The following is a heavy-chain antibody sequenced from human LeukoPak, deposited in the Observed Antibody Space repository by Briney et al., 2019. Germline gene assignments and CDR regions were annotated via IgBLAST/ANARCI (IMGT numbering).Heavy chain of an antibody. J-gene: IGHJ4*02. CDR1: GGSFSGYY. D-gene: IGHD3-22*01. Sequence: SETLSLTCAVYGGSFSGYYWSWIRQPPVKGLEWIGEINHGGSTNYNPSLKSRVTISVDTSKNQFSLKLSSVTAADTAVYYCARHFRRHYYDSSGYYHPDTLLDYWGQGTLVTVSS. CDR2: INHGGST. CDR3: ARHFRRHYYDSSGYYHPDTLLDY. V-gene: IGHV4-34*01.